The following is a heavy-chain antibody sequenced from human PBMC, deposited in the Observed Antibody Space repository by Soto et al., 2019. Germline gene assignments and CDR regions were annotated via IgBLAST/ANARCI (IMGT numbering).Heavy chain of an antibody. D-gene: IGHD6-13*01. V-gene: IGHV4-59*01. Sequence: SESLPLTCTVSGGSISSYYWSWIRQPPGKGLEWIGYIYYSGSTNYNPSLKSRVTISVDTSKNQFSLKLSSVTAADTAVYYCARRSPIAAAGTGWFDPWGQGTLVTVSS. CDR2: IYYSGST. CDR1: GGSISSYY. J-gene: IGHJ5*02. CDR3: ARRSPIAAAGTGWFDP.